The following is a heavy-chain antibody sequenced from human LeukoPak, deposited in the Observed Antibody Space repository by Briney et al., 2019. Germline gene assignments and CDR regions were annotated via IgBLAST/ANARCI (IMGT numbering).Heavy chain of an antibody. CDR2: ISSSSSYI. V-gene: IGHV3-21*01. CDR3: ASLRYCTNGVCSDP. D-gene: IGHD2-8*01. Sequence: GGSLRLSCAGSGFTVSSNYMNWVRQAPGKGLEWVSSISSSSSYIYYADSVKGRFTISRDNAKNSLYLQMNSLRAEDTAVYYCASLRYCTNGVCSDPWGQGTLVTVSS. J-gene: IGHJ5*02. CDR1: GFTVSSNY.